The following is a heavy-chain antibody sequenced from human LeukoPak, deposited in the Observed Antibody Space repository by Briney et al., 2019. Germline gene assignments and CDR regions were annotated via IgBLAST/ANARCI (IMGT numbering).Heavy chain of an antibody. CDR2: ISSNGGST. CDR3: ARDGDYCSGGSCYSI. D-gene: IGHD2-15*01. CDR1: GFTFSSYA. Sequence: GESLRLSCSASGFTFSSYAMHWVRQAPGKGLEYVPSISSNGGSTYYADSVKGRFTISRDNSKNTLFLQMSSLRTEDTAVYYCARDGDYCSGGSCYSIWGQGTLVTVSS. J-gene: IGHJ4*02. V-gene: IGHV3-64D*06.